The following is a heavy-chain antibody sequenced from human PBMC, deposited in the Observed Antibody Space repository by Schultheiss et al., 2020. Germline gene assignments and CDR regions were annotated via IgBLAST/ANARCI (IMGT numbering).Heavy chain of an antibody. V-gene: IGHV4-34*03. Sequence: SATLSLTCTVSGGSISSYYWSWIRQPPGKGLEWIGEINHSGSTYYNPSLKSRVTISVDRSKNQFSLKLSSVTAADTAVYYPDVSLTMVQGVIIIKGGGWFDPWGQGTLVTVAS. D-gene: IGHD3-10*01. CDR1: GGSISSYY. J-gene: IGHJ5*02. CDR3: DVSLTMVQGVIIIKGGGWFDP. CDR2: INHSGST.